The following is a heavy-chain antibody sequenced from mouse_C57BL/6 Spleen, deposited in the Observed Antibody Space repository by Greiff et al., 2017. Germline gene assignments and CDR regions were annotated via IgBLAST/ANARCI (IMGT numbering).Heavy chain of an antibody. D-gene: IGHD4-1*01. CDR3: ATGTSRFDY. Sequence: VQLKESGAELVRPGTSVKVSCKASGYAFTNYLIEWVKQRPGQGLEWIGVINPGSGGTNYNEKFKGKATLTADKSSSTAYMQLSSLTSEDSAVYFCATGTSRFDYWGQGTTLTVSS. CDR2: INPGSGGT. V-gene: IGHV1-54*01. J-gene: IGHJ2*01. CDR1: GYAFTNYL.